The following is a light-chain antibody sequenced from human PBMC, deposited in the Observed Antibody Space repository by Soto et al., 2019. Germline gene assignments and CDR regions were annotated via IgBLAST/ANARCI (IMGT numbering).Light chain of an antibody. CDR1: ALPKQY. CDR2: KDS. Sequence: SYELTQPPSVSVSPGQTARITCSGDALPKQYAYWYQQKPGQAPVLVIYKDSERPSGIPERFSGSSSGTTVTLTISGVQAEDEADYYCKSADSSGTYTGLYVFGTGTKVTVL. J-gene: IGLJ1*01. CDR3: KSADSSGTYTGLYV. V-gene: IGLV3-25*02.